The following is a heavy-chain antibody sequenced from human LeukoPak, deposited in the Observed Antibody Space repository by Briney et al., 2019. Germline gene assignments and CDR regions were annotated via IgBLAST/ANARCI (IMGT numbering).Heavy chain of an antibody. CDR3: AREGSGGSCYYFDY. V-gene: IGHV1-2*02. Sequence: ASVKVSCKASGYTFTGYYMHWVRQAPGQGLEWMGWINPNSGGTNYAQKFQGRVTMTRDTSISTAYMELSRLRSDDTAVYYCAREGSGGSCYYFDYWGQGTLVTVSS. CDR2: INPNSGGT. D-gene: IGHD2-15*01. J-gene: IGHJ4*02. CDR1: GYTFTGYY.